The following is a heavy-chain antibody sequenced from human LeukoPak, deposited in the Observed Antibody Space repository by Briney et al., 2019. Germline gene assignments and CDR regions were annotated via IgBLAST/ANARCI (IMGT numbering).Heavy chain of an antibody. CDR1: GFTFSSYS. V-gene: IGHV3-48*01. CDR2: ISSSSSTI. CDR3: ARDRMLGTVTGTFDY. Sequence: GGSLRLSCAASGFTFSSYSMNWVRQAPGKGLEWVSYISSSSSTIYYADSVKGRFTISRDNAKNSLYLQMNSLRAEDTAVYYCARDRMLGTVTGTFDYGGQGTRVTVSS. D-gene: IGHD4-17*01. J-gene: IGHJ4*02.